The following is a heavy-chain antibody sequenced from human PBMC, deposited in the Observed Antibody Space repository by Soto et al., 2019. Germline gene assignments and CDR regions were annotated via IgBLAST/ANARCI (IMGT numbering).Heavy chain of an antibody. CDR2: INPSGGST. CDR1: GYTFTSYY. CDR3: ASRYCSGGSCYGGAFDI. V-gene: IGHV1-46*01. Sequence: QVQLVQSGAEVKKPGASVKVSCKASGYTFTSYYMHWVRQAPGQGLEWMGIINPSGGSTSYAQKFQGRVTMTRDTSTSTVYMELSSRRSEDTAVYYCASRYCSGGSCYGGAFDIWGQGTMVTVSS. J-gene: IGHJ3*02. D-gene: IGHD2-15*01.